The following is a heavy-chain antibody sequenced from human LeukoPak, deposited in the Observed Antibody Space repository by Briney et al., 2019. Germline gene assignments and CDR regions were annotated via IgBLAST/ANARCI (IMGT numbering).Heavy chain of an antibody. D-gene: IGHD6-13*01. CDR3: ARLSRVAAAGTGFDY. Sequence: ASVKVSCKASGYTFTSYGISWVRQAHGQGVEWMGWISAYNGNTNYAQKLQGRVTMTSDTSTSTAYMELRSLRSDDTAVYYCARLSRVAAAGTGFDYWGQGTLVTVSS. CDR2: ISAYNGNT. CDR1: GYTFTSYG. V-gene: IGHV1-18*01. J-gene: IGHJ4*02.